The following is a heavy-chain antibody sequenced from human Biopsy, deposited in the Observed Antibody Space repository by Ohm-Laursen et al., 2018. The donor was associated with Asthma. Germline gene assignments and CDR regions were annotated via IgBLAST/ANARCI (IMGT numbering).Heavy chain of an antibody. J-gene: IGHJ3*02. CDR3: ARDGTDDAFDI. D-gene: IGHD1-1*01. V-gene: IGHV3-30*03. CDR1: GFSFSTCG. CDR2: ISKDASTQ. Sequence: SLRLSCTASGFSFSTCGIHWVRQAPGKGLEWVGVISKDASTQDYADSVKGRFSVARDNSKNTLDLQMNSLREEDTAVYYCARDGTDDAFDIWGQGTVVSVSS.